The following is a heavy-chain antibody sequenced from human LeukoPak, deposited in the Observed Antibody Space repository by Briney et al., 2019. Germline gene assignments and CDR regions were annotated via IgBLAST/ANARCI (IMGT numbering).Heavy chain of an antibody. Sequence: GGSLRLSCAASGFTFSSYSMNWVRQAPGKGLEWVSSISSSSSYIYYADSVKGRFTISRDNAKNSLYLQMNSLRAEDTAVYYCARQLGGYSYGYYYYMDVWGKGTTVTVSS. V-gene: IGHV3-21*01. J-gene: IGHJ6*03. CDR1: GFTFSSYS. D-gene: IGHD5-18*01. CDR2: ISSSSSYI. CDR3: ARQLGGYSYGYYYYMDV.